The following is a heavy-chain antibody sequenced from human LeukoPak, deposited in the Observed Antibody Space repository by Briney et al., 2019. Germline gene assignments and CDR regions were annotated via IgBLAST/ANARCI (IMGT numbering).Heavy chain of an antibody. J-gene: IGHJ4*02. CDR1: GFTVSSNY. D-gene: IGHD3-10*01. Sequence: AGGSLRLSCAASGFTVSSNYMSWVRQAPGKGLEWVSVIYSGGTANYADSVEGRFTISRDNSKNTLYLQMNSLRAEDTAVYYCARDYGSGSIVFDYWGQGTLVTVSS. CDR3: ARDYGSGSIVFDY. CDR2: IYSGGTA. V-gene: IGHV3-53*01.